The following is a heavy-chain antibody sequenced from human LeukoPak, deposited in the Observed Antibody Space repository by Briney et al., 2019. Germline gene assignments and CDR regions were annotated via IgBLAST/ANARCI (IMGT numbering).Heavy chain of an antibody. CDR2: FDPEDGET. Sequence: ASVKVSCKVSGYTLTGSSMHWVRQAPGKGLEWMGGFDPEDGETIYAQKFQGRVTMTEDTSTDTAYMELSSLRSEDTAVYYCASRYYYDDTGYLLDAFDIWGQGTMVTVSS. CDR1: GYTLTGSS. CDR3: ASRYYYDDTGYLLDAFDI. V-gene: IGHV1-24*01. D-gene: IGHD3-22*01. J-gene: IGHJ3*02.